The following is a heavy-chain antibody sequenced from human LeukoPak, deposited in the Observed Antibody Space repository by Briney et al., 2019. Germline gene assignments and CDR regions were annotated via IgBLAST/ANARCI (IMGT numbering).Heavy chain of an antibody. D-gene: IGHD3-16*02. CDR3: ARGVLGVWGSYRYRGGDYFDY. Sequence: SETLSHTCAVYGGSFSGYYWSWIRQPPGKGLEWIGEINHSGSTNYNPSLKSRVTISVDTSKNQFSLKPSSVTAADTAVYYCARGVLGVWGSYRYRGGDYFDYWGQGTLVTVSS. CDR2: INHSGST. CDR1: GGSFSGYY. V-gene: IGHV4-34*01. J-gene: IGHJ4*02.